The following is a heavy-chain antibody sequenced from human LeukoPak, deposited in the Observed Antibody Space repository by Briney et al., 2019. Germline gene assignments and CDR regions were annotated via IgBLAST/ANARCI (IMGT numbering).Heavy chain of an antibody. CDR1: GGSISSYY. CDR3: ARGYSYGYLVFDY. CDR2: IYYSGST. Sequence: SETLSLTCTVSGGSISSYYWSWIRQPPGKGLGWIGYIYYSGSTNYNPSLKSRVTISVDTSKNQFSLKLSSVTAADTAVYYCARGYSYGYLVFDYWGQGTLVTVSS. J-gene: IGHJ4*02. V-gene: IGHV4-59*01. D-gene: IGHD5-18*01.